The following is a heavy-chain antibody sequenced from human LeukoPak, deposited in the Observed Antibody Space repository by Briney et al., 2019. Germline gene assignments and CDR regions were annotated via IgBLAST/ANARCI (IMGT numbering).Heavy chain of an antibody. CDR2: VHPNSGNT. J-gene: IGHJ5*02. V-gene: IGHV1-8*01. CDR1: GYTFATYE. Sequence: SSVKVSCKTSGYTFATYEINWGRQAAGQGLEWMGCVHPNSGNTDYAQKLQGSVTMTRNTSISTAYMAPSSLRSEDTAVYYCSRGPRNDHWGQGTLVTVSS. CDR3: SRGPRNDH. D-gene: IGHD1-14*01.